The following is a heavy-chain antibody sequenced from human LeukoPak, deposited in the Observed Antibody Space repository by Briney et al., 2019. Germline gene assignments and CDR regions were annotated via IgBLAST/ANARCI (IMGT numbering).Heavy chain of an antibody. Sequence: ASVKVSCKASGYTFTSYYMHWVRQAPGQGLEWMGIINPSGGSTSYAQKFQGRVTMTRDTSTSTVYIELSSLRSEDTAVYYCARDISSSWYPGYFDYWGQGTLVTVSS. CDR3: ARDISSSWYPGYFDY. CDR2: INPSGGST. D-gene: IGHD6-13*01. CDR1: GYTFTSYY. V-gene: IGHV1-46*01. J-gene: IGHJ4*02.